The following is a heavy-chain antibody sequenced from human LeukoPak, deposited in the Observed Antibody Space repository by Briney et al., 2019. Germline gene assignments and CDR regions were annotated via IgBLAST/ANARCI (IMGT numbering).Heavy chain of an antibody. CDR1: GFTFSSYE. J-gene: IGHJ4*02. D-gene: IGHD4-23*01. CDR3: AREGVNTVVDY. V-gene: IGHV3-48*03. CDR2: ISSSGSTI. Sequence: GGSLRLSCAASGFTFSSYEMNWVRQAPGKGLEWVSYISSSGSTIYYADTVKGRFTISRDNAKNSLYLQMNSLRAEDTAVYYCAREGVNTVVDYWGQGTLVTVSS.